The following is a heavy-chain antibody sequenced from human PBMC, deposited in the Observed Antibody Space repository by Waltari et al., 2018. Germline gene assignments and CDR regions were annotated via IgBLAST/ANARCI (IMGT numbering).Heavy chain of an antibody. CDR1: AFSWCDHC. V-gene: IGHV3-7*04. CDR3: ASDPTLFGIRQNYFDS. J-gene: IGHJ4*02. Sequence: AQLVESGGTLVRPGGSLRLSCAVSAFSWCDHCWCWVRQAPGKGLEWVASINQDGETDYVDSVKGRFTISRDNAKNSLFLLLNTLGADDSGVYFCASDPTLFGIRQNYFDSWGQGTQVTVSS. D-gene: IGHD3-3*01. CDR2: INQDGET.